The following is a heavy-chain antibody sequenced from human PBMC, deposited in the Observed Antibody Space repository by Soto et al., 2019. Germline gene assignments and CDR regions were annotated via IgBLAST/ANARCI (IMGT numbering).Heavy chain of an antibody. Sequence: VGSLRLSCAASGFTFSDYYMSWIRQAPGKGLEWVSYISSSGSTIYYADSVKGRFTISRDNAKNSLYLQMNSLRAEDTAVYYCARSNYYDSSGYSIGMDVWGQGTTVTVSS. CDR3: ARSNYYDSSGYSIGMDV. CDR1: GFTFSDYY. CDR2: ISSSGSTI. D-gene: IGHD3-22*01. V-gene: IGHV3-11*01. J-gene: IGHJ6*02.